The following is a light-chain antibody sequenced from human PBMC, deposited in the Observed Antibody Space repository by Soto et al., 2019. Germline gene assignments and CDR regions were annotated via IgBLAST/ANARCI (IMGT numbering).Light chain of an antibody. J-gene: IGLJ2*01. Sequence: QAVVTQEPSFSVSPGGTVTLTCGLSSGSVSTSYYPSWYQQTPGQAPRTLIYSTNTRSSGVPDRFSGSILGNKAALTITGAQADDESDYYCVLYMGSGISVFGGGTNLPS. CDR3: VLYMGSGISV. CDR1: SGSVSTSYY. CDR2: STN. V-gene: IGLV8-61*01.